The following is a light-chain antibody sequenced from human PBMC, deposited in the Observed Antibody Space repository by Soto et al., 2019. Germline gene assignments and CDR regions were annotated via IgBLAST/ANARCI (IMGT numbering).Light chain of an antibody. CDR3: QQFGSSLYT. CDR2: SAS. CDR1: QSVSSNY. J-gene: IGKJ2*01. Sequence: EIVLTQSPGTLSLSPGETATLSCRASQSVSSNYLAWYQQKPGQGPRLLIYSASNRAPGIPDRFSGSGSGTDFTLTISRLEPEDCAVYYCQQFGSSLYTFGQGTNVEIK. V-gene: IGKV3-20*01.